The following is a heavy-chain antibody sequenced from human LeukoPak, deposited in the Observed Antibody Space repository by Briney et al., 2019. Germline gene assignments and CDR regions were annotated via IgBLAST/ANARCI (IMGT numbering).Heavy chain of an antibody. CDR2: FYPGDSDT. Sequence: GESLKISCKTSGYSFPSYWIGWVRQMPGKGLEWMGVFYPGDSDTRYSPSFQGQVTISADKSISTAHLQWSSLKAADTAMYYCARPYSSGLYGGAFDIWGQGTMVTVSS. J-gene: IGHJ3*02. D-gene: IGHD6-19*01. CDR1: GYSFPSYW. CDR3: ARPYSSGLYGGAFDI. V-gene: IGHV5-51*01.